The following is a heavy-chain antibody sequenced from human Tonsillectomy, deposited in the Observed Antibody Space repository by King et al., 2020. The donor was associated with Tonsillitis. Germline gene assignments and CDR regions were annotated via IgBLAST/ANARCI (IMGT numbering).Heavy chain of an antibody. Sequence: VQLVESGGGLVQPGGSLRLSCAASGFTFTHYAMTWVRQAPGKGLEWVSAISGSGGSTYYADSVKGRFTISRDNSKNTLYLQMNSLRAEDTAVYYCRGSTAVGGVMDAFDIWGQGTMVTVSS. CDR2: ISGSGGST. CDR1: GFTFTHYA. D-gene: IGHD3-16*01. J-gene: IGHJ3*02. CDR3: RGSTAVGGVMDAFDI. V-gene: IGHV3-23*04.